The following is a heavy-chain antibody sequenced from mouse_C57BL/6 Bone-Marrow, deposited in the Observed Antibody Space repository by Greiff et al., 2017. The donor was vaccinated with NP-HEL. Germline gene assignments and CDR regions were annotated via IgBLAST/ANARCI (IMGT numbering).Heavy chain of an antibody. CDR3: TREDWDGWYFDV. CDR2: IYPGNSDT. Sequence: EVKVEESGTVLARPGASVKMSCKTSGYTFTSYWMHWVKQRPGQGLEWIGAIYPGNSDTSYNQKFKGKAKLTAVTSASTAYMELSSLTNEDSAVYYCTREDWDGWYFDVWGTGTTVTVSS. CDR1: GYTFTSYW. V-gene: IGHV1-5*01. J-gene: IGHJ1*03. D-gene: IGHD4-1*01.